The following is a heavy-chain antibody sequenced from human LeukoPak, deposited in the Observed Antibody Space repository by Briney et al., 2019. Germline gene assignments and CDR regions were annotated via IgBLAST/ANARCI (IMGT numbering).Heavy chain of an antibody. V-gene: IGHV3-64*01. CDR2: ISSNGGST. CDR3: ARGSVFGAEGAFDI. CDR1: GFTFSSYA. Sequence: GGSLRLSCAASGFTFSSYAMHWVRQAPGKGLEYVSAISSNGGSTYYANSVKGRFTISRDNSKNTLYLQMGSLRAEDMAVYYCARGSVFGAEGAFDIWGQGTMVTVSS. J-gene: IGHJ3*02. D-gene: IGHD3-10*01.